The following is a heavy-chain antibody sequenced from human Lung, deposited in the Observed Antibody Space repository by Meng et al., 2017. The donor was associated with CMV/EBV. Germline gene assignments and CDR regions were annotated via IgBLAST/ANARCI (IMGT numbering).Heavy chain of an antibody. V-gene: IGHV1-69*05. CDR1: GGTYSTYG. D-gene: IGHD4-17*01. Sequence: SXXVSXKASGGTYSTYGISWVRQAPGQGLEWMGGIITLFGTPNYAQRFQGRVTITTDESTSTTYIELRSLRSEDTAVYYCARSLMTTVTTLGYWGQGTLVTVSS. J-gene: IGHJ4*02. CDR3: ARSLMTTVTTLGY. CDR2: IITLFGTP.